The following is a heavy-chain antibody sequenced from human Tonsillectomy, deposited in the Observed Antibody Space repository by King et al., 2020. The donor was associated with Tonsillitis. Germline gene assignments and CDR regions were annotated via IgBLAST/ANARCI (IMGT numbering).Heavy chain of an antibody. V-gene: IGHV4-39*02. CDR2: IYYSGST. CDR3: ARDDYDSSGYLN. D-gene: IGHD3-22*01. J-gene: IGHJ4*02. Sequence: QLQESGPGLVKPSETLSFTCTVSGGSISSRSYYWGWIRQPPGKGLEWIGSIYYSGSTYYNPSLKSRVTISVDTSKNQFSLKLSSVTAADTAVYYCARDDYDSSGYLNWGQGTLVTVSS. CDR1: GGSISSRSYY.